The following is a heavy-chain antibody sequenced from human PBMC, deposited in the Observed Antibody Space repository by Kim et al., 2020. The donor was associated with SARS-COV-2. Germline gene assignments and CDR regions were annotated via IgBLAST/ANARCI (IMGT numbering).Heavy chain of an antibody. J-gene: IGHJ5*02. CDR1: GYNFTNYA. V-gene: IGHV1-3*01. CDR3: ARWAYNDPGYSSSWYGWFDP. Sequence: ASVKVSCKASGYNFTNYAVHWVRQVPGQRLEWLGWINGGNGNTRYSQDLQGRVTITRDTSASTAYMELSSLSSEDTAVYYCARWAYNDPGYSSSWYGWFDPWGQGTLVTVSS. D-gene: IGHD6-13*01. CDR2: INGGNGNT.